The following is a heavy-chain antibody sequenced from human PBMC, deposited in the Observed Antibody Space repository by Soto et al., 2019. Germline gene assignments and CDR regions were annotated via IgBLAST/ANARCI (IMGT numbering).Heavy chain of an antibody. Sequence: QLQLQESGSGLVKPSQTLSLTCAVSGGSISSGGYSWSWIRQPPGKGLEWIGYIYHSGSTYYNPSLKSRVTISVDRSKNQFSLKLSSVTAADTAVYYCARAYLDGRTVSWFDPWGQGTLVTVSS. CDR3: ARAYLDGRTVSWFDP. J-gene: IGHJ5*02. V-gene: IGHV4-30-2*01. CDR2: IYHSGST. D-gene: IGHD2-2*01. CDR1: GGSISSGGYS.